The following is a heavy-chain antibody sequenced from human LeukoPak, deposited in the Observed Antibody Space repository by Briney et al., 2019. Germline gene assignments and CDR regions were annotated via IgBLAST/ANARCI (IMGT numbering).Heavy chain of an antibody. CDR2: IYSGGST. Sequence: GGSLRLSCAASGFTVSSNYMSWVRQAPGKGVEWVSVIYSGGSTYYADSVKGRVTISRDNSKNTLYLQMNSLRAEDTAVYYCARDGITIFGVVTYDYWGQGTLVTVSS. CDR1: GFTVSSNY. V-gene: IGHV3-66*02. D-gene: IGHD3-3*01. J-gene: IGHJ4*02. CDR3: ARDGITIFGVVTYDY.